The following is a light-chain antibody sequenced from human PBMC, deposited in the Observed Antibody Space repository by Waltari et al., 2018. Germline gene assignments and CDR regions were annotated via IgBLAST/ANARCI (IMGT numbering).Light chain of an antibody. CDR3: SSYAGSNNLGV. Sequence: QSALTQPPSASGSPGQSVTISCPGTSGDVGGHNYVSWYQQHPGKAPKLLIYEVTKRPSGVPDRFSGSKSGSTASLTVSGLQAEDEADYYCSSYAGSNNLGVFGTGTKVTVL. V-gene: IGLV2-8*01. CDR2: EVT. CDR1: SGDVGGHNY. J-gene: IGLJ1*01.